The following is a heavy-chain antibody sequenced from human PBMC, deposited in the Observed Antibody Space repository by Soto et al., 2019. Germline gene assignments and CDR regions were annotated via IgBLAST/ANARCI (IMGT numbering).Heavy chain of an antibody. J-gene: IGHJ4*02. D-gene: IGHD1-7*01. Sequence: GASVKVSCKASDYTFTSYGVSWVRQAPGKGLEWMGGFDPEDGETIYAQKFQGRVTMTEDTSTDTAYMELSSLRSEDTAVYYCATDGKLPFDYWGQGTLVTVSS. CDR1: DYTFTSYG. CDR2: FDPEDGET. CDR3: ATDGKLPFDY. V-gene: IGHV1-24*01.